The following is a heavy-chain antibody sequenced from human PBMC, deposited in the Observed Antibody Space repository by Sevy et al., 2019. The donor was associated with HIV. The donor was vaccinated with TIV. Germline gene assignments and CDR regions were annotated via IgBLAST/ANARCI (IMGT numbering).Heavy chain of an antibody. Sequence: GGSLRLSCAASGFTFDDYAMHWVRQAPGKGLEWVSGISWNSGSIGYADSVKGRLTISRDKAKNSLYLQMNSLSAEDTALYYCAKGMFLGGSAFAFDIWGQGTMVTVSS. D-gene: IGHD3-10*02. J-gene: IGHJ3*02. CDR3: AKGMFLGGSAFAFDI. CDR2: ISWNSGSI. CDR1: GFTFDDYA. V-gene: IGHV3-9*01.